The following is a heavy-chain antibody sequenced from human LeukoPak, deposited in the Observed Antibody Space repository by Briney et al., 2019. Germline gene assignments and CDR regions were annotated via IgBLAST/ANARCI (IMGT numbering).Heavy chain of an antibody. Sequence: SETLSLTCTVSGHSISSGYYWGWIRQPPGKGLEWIGSIYHSGSTYYNPSLKSRVTISVDTSKNQFSLKLSSVTAADTAVYYCARDRYSYGYRYFDYWGQGTLVTVSS. CDR1: GHSISSGYY. CDR2: IYHSGST. CDR3: ARDRYSYGYRYFDY. J-gene: IGHJ4*02. D-gene: IGHD5-18*01. V-gene: IGHV4-38-2*02.